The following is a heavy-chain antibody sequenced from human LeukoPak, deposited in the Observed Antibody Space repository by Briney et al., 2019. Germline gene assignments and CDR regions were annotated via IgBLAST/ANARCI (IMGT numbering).Heavy chain of an antibody. Sequence: GASVKVSCKASGYTFTGYYMHWVRQAPGQGLEWMGWINPNSGGTNHAQKFQGRVTMTRDTSISTAYMELSRLRSDDTAVYYCARVPYYDFWSGYYTWGQGTLVTVSS. CDR2: INPNSGGT. CDR3: ARVPYYDFWSGYYT. V-gene: IGHV1-2*02. D-gene: IGHD3-3*01. J-gene: IGHJ5*02. CDR1: GYTFTGYY.